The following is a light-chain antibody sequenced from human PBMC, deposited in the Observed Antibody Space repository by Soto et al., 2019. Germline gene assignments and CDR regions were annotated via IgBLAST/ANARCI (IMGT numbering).Light chain of an antibody. CDR3: CSCAGGYAYV. J-gene: IGLJ1*01. CDR1: SSDVGGYNY. Sequence: QSVLTQPRSVSGSPGQSVTISCTGTSSDVGGYNYVSWYQQHPGKAPKLMIYDVSKRPSGVPDRFSGSKSGNTASLTISGLQSEYEADYYCCSCAGGYAYVFGTGTKLTVL. CDR2: DVS. V-gene: IGLV2-11*01.